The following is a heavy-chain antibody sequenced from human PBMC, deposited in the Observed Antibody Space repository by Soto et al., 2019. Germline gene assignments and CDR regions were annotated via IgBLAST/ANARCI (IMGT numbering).Heavy chain of an antibody. V-gene: IGHV3-30*18. CDR1: GFTFSSYG. CDR2: ISYDGSNK. D-gene: IGHD1-26*01. CDR3: AKDPADGGSYYGDAFDI. Sequence: QVQLVESGGGVVQPGRSLRLSCAASGFTFSSYGMHWVRQAPGKGLEWVAVISYDGSNKYYADSVKGRFTISRDNSKNTLYLQMNSLRAEDTAVYYCAKDPADGGSYYGDAFDIWGQGTMVTVSS. J-gene: IGHJ3*02.